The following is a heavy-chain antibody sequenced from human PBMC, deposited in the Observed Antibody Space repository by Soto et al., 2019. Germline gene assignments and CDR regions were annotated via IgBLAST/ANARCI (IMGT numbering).Heavy chain of an antibody. CDR2: ISGGGST. D-gene: IGHD1-26*01. Sequence: GGSLRLSCTASGFTFSSHAMSWVRQAPGKGLEWVSAISGGGSTYYADSVKGRFTISRDNSKNTLYLQMNSLRAEDTAAYYCAKDERGTTLFDNWGQGTLVTVSS. V-gene: IGHV3-23*01. CDR3: AKDERGTTLFDN. CDR1: GFTFSSHA. J-gene: IGHJ4*02.